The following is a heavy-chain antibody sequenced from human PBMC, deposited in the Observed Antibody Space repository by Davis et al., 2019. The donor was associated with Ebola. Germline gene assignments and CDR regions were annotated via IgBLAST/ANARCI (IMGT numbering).Heavy chain of an antibody. Sequence: GESLKISCAASGFTFSSYWMHSVRQAPGTWLVWVSRINSDGSSTSYADSVKGRFTISRDNAKNTLYLQMNSLRAEDTAVYYCASGSSGWYYYYYGMDVWGQGTTVTVSS. CDR3: ASGSSGWYYYYYGMDV. CDR1: GFTFSSYW. J-gene: IGHJ6*02. CDR2: INSDGSST. D-gene: IGHD6-19*01. V-gene: IGHV3-74*01.